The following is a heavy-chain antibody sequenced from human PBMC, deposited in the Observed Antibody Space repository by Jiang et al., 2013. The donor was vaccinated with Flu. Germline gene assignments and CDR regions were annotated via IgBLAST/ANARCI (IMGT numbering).Heavy chain of an antibody. J-gene: IGHJ3*02. D-gene: IGHD5-12*01. CDR2: LSASGDNT. CDR1: GFTFRSYA. Sequence: GESLRLSCAASGFTFRSYAMSWVRQAPGKGPEWVSVLSASGDNTCYADSVKGRFTISRDNSKNTLFLQMDGLRDEDTAVYYCARDRVDRSIGDAFDIWGQGTVVTVSA. V-gene: IGHV3-23*01. CDR3: ARDRVDRSIGDAFDI.